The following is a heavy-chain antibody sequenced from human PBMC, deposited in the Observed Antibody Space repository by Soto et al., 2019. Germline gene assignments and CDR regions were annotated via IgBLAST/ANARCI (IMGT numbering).Heavy chain of an antibody. Sequence: QVQLVQSGAEVKKPGSSVKVSCKASGGTFSSYAISWVRQAPGQRLEWMGGIIPIFGTANYAQKFQGRFTITADESTSTAYMELSSLRSEDTAVYYCAGWSYLKYYFDYWGQGPLVTVSS. CDR1: GGTFSSYA. CDR3: AGWSYLKYYFDY. D-gene: IGHD1-26*01. J-gene: IGHJ4*02. CDR2: IIPIFGTA. V-gene: IGHV1-69*12.